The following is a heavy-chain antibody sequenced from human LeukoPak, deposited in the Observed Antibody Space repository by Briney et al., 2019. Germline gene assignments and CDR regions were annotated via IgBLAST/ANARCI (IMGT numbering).Heavy chain of an antibody. Sequence: SETLSLTCAVSGYSISSGYYWGWIRQPPGKGLEWIGSIYHSGSTYYNPSLKSRVTISVDTSTNQFSLKLSSVTAADTAVYYCARSPERWLQLLIDYWGQGTLVTVSS. V-gene: IGHV4-38-2*01. CDR2: IYHSGST. J-gene: IGHJ4*02. D-gene: IGHD5-24*01. CDR1: GYSISSGYY. CDR3: ARSPERWLQLLIDY.